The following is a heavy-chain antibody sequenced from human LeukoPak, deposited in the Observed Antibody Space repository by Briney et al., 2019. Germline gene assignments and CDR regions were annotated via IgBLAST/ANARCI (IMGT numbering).Heavy chain of an antibody. Sequence: GASVKVSCKASGYTFTGYYMHWVRQAPGQGLEWMGWINPNSGGTNYAQKFQGRVTMTRDTSISTAYMELSRLRSDDTAVYYCAREGDHYYYYYMDVWGKGTTVTVSS. J-gene: IGHJ6*03. V-gene: IGHV1-2*02. CDR2: INPNSGGT. D-gene: IGHD3-16*01. CDR3: AREGDHYYYYYMDV. CDR1: GYTFTGYY.